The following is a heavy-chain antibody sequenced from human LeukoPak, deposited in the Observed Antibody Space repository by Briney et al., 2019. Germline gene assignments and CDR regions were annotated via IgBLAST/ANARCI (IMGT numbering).Heavy chain of an antibody. V-gene: IGHV3-7*01. J-gene: IGHJ1*01. D-gene: IGHD4-11*01. CDR2: IKQDGSEK. CDR3: ATYSILNAREFRY. CDR1: GFTFSSYW. Sequence: PGGSLRLSCAASGFTFSSYWMSWVRQAPGKGLEWVANIKQDGSEKYYVDSVKGRFTISRDNAKNSVYLQMNGLGADDTAVYYCATYSILNAREFRYWGQGTLVTVTS.